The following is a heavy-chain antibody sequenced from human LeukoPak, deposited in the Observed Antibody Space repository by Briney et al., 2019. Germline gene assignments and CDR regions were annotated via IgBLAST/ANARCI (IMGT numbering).Heavy chain of an antibody. J-gene: IGHJ4*02. V-gene: IGHV3-23*01. CDR3: AKDALNNYYFDY. Sequence: GGSLRLSCAASGFTLSSYAMSWVRQAPGKGLEWVSAISGSGGSTYYADSVKGRFTISRDNSKNTLYLQMNSLRAEDTAVYYRAKDALNNYYFDYWGQGTLITVSS. CDR1: GFTLSSYA. D-gene: IGHD1-1*01. CDR2: ISGSGGST.